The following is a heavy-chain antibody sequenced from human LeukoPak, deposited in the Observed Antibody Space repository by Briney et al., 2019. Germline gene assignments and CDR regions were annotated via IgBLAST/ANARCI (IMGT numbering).Heavy chain of an antibody. D-gene: IGHD6-19*01. CDR3: AREGTIAVAGNWFDP. CDR2: INPNSGGT. CDR1: GYTFTGYY. V-gene: IGHV1-2*02. J-gene: IGHJ5*02. Sequence: GASVKVSCKASGYTFTGYYMHWVRQAPGQGLEWMGWINPNSGGTNYAQKFQGRVTMTRDTSISTAYMELSRLRSDDTAVYYCAREGTIAVAGNWFDPWGQGTLVTVSS.